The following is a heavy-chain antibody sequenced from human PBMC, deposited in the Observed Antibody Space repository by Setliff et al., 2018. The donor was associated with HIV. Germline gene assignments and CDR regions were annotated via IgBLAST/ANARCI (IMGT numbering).Heavy chain of an antibody. CDR1: GGSMSSHY. CDR3: ARDTSTRPFHYFYYMDV. D-gene: IGHD1-26*01. V-gene: IGHV4-4*07. J-gene: IGHJ6*03. CDR2: MYHTGMS. Sequence: PSETLSLTCSVSGGSMSSHYWTWVRQPAGKGLEWIGRMYHTGMSNYNPSLKSRVTMSVSPSKNQFSLKLTSVTADDTAIYYCARDTSTRPFHYFYYMDVWGTGTTVTVSS.